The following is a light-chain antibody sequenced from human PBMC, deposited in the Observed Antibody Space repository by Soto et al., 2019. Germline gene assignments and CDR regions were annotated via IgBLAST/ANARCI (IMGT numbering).Light chain of an antibody. CDR1: QGIRNY. CDR3: QKYNSGPPFT. J-gene: IGKJ3*01. V-gene: IGKV1-27*01. CDR2: AAS. Sequence: DIQMTPSPSSLSASVGDRVTITCRARQGIRNYLAWYQQKPGKVPKLLIYAASTLQSGVPSRFSGSGACTDFTLTISSLQPEDVATYYCQKYNSGPPFTFGPGTKVDIK.